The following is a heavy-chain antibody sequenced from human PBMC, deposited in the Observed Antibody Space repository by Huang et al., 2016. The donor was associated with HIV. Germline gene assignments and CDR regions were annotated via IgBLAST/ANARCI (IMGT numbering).Heavy chain of an antibody. D-gene: IGHD3-3*01. CDR1: GLSVSGNY. V-gene: IGHV3-53*01. CDR3: ATFTIFGVDKGV. J-gene: IGHJ6*02. CDR2: FDNGDDT. Sequence: EVQVVESGGGLTQPGGSLRLSCVVSGLSVSGNYVTWVRQAPGKGLEWIALFDNGDDTFYAYSVKGRFTISRDNSRNTVFLQMNSLRAEDTAVYYCATFTIFGVDKGVWGQGTTVTVSS.